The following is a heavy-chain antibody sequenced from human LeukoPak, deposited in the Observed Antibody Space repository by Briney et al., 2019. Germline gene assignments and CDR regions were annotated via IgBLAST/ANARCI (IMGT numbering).Heavy chain of an antibody. CDR1: GFTFSDYY. D-gene: IGHD3-3*01. V-gene: IGHV3-11*04. J-gene: IGHJ4*02. CDR3: ARDLTPEYYDFWSGYSAGY. CDR2: ISSSGSTI. Sequence: PGGSLRLSCAASGFTFSDYYLSWIRQAPGKGLEWVSYISSSGSTIYYAHSVKGRFTISRDKAKNSLYLQMNSLRAEDTAVYYCARDLTPEYYDFWSGYSAGYWGQGTLVTVSS.